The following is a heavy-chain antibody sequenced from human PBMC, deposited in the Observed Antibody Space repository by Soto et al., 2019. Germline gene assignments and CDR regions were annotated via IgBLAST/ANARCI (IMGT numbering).Heavy chain of an antibody. CDR3: ARGHRSYYFDY. J-gene: IGHJ4*02. Sequence: SETLSLTCTVSGGSISSYYWSWIRQPPGKGLEWIGYIYYSGSTNYNPSLKSRVTISVDTSKNQFSLKLSSVTAADTAVYYCARGHRSYYFDYWGQGTLVTVPQ. CDR2: IYYSGST. V-gene: IGHV4-59*01. CDR1: GGSISSYY.